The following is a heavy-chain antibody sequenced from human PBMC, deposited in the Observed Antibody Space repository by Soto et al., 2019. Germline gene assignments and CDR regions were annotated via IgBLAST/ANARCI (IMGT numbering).Heavy chain of an antibody. CDR1: GFTVSNNY. D-gene: IGHD1-26*01. J-gene: IGHJ3*02. V-gene: IGHV3-53*01. Sequence: GGSLRLSCAVSGFTVSNNYMSWVRQAPGKGLEGVSVIYSGGYTAYGDSVKGRFTISRDNSKNTLYLQMNSLRVEDTAVYYCARAQYTGSYFDACDIWGQGTMVTVSS. CDR3: ARAQYTGSYFDACDI. CDR2: IYSGGYT.